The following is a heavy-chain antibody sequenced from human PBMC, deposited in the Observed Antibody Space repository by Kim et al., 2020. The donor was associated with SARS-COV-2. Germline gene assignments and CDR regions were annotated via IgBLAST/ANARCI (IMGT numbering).Heavy chain of an antibody. V-gene: IGHV1-8*01. J-gene: IGHJ4*02. D-gene: IGHD4-17*01. Sequence: ASVKVSCKASGYTFTSYDINWVRQATGQGLEWMGWMNPNSGNTGYAQKFQGRVTMTRNTSISTAYMELSSLRSEDTAVYYCAVSQGDDYGDYGDYWGQGTLVTVSS. CDR3: AVSQGDDYGDYGDY. CDR1: GYTFTSYD. CDR2: MNPNSGNT.